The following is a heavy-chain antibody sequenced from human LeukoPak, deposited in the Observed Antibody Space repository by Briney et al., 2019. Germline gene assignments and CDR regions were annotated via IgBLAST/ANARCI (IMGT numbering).Heavy chain of an antibody. D-gene: IGHD4-17*01. Sequence: SETLSLTCAVYGGSISSYYWSWIRQPPGKGLEWIGYIYYSGSTNYNPSLKSRVTISVDTSKNQFSLKLSSVTAADTAVYYCATLDYGDYSFDYWGQGTLVTVSS. J-gene: IGHJ4*02. CDR3: ATLDYGDYSFDY. V-gene: IGHV4-59*08. CDR2: IYYSGST. CDR1: GGSISSYY.